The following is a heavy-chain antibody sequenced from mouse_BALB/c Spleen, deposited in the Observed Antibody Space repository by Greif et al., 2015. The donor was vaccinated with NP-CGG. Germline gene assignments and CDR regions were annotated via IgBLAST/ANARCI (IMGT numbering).Heavy chain of an antibody. CDR2: INPSSGYT. V-gene: IGHV1-4*01. J-gene: IGHJ3*01. CDR3: ARQLYDGYPFAY. Sequence: VNLVESGAELARPGASVKMSCKASGYTFTSYTMHWVKQRPGQGLEWIGYINPSSGYTNYNQKFKDKATLTADKSSSTAYMQLSSLTSEDSAVYYCARQLYDGYPFAYWGQGTLVTVSA. D-gene: IGHD2-3*01. CDR1: GYTFTSYT.